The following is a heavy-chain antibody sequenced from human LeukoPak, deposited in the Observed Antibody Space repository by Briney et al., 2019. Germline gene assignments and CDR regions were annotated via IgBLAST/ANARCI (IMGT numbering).Heavy chain of an antibody. D-gene: IGHD2-15*01. J-gene: IGHJ3*02. CDR1: GGSIGNFW. Sequence: SETLSLTCTVSGGSIGNFWWNWIRLPAGKGLEWIGRIHTSGGNNYNPSLRSRVTMSLDTSKNQFSLQLTSVTAADTAVYYCARFPSFYDLSGAANAFDIWGQGTMVIVSS. CDR3: ARFPSFYDLSGAANAFDI. V-gene: IGHV4-4*07. CDR2: IHTSGGN.